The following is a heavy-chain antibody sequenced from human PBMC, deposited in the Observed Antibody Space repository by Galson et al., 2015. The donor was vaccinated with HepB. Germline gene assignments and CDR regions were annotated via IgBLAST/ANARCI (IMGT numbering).Heavy chain of an antibody. V-gene: IGHV1-46*03. CDR1: GYTFTSYY. CDR2: INPSGGST. J-gene: IGHJ4*02. Sequence: SVKVSCKASGYTFTSYYMHWVRQAPGQGLEWMGIINPSGGSTSYAQKFQGRVTMTRDTSTGTVYMELSSLRSEDTAVYYCARDSWISDSSGYYYNYWGQRTLVTVSS. CDR3: ARDSWISDSSGYYYNY. D-gene: IGHD3-22*01.